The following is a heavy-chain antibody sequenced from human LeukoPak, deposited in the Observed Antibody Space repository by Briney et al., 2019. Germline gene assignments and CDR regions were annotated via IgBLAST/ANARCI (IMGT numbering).Heavy chain of an antibody. V-gene: IGHV3-21*04. CDR2: ISSSGSYI. CDR3: ATYDSWSGYNIAY. J-gene: IGHJ4*02. D-gene: IGHD3-3*01. Sequence: PGGSLRLSCAASGFTFSSYSMNWVRQAPGKGLEWVSSISSSGSYIYYADSVKGRFTITRDNAENSLYLQMNSLKVEDTAIYYCATYDSWSGYNIAYWGQGTLVTVSS. CDR1: GFTFSSYS.